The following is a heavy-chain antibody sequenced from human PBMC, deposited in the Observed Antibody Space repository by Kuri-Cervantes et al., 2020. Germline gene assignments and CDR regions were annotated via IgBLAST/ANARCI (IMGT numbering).Heavy chain of an antibody. J-gene: IGHJ4*02. D-gene: IGHD3-10*01. CDR3: TRGPRNYGFDY. V-gene: IGHV1-8*02. Sequence: ASVKVSCKASGGTFSSYAISWVRQAPGQGFEWMGWMNPNNGNTGYAQKFQGRVTMTRSTSISTAYMELSSLTSEDTAVYYCTRGPRNYGFDYWGQGTLVTVSS. CDR2: MNPNNGNT. CDR1: GGTFSSYA.